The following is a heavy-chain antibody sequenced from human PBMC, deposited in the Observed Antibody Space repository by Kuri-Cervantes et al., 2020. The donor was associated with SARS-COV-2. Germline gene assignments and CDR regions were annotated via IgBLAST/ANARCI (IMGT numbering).Heavy chain of an antibody. CDR1: GYIFTSYY. V-gene: IGHV1-46*01. CDR3: ARAGYYCSSTSCPSLPDY. Sequence: ASVKVSCKASGYIFTSYYIHWVRQAPGQGLEWVGVTNPSGGGTTYAQKFQGRVAMTRDTSTNTVFMELSSLRSDDTAVYYCARAGYYCSSTSCPSLPDYWGQGALVTVSS. D-gene: IGHD2-2*01. CDR2: TNPSGGGT. J-gene: IGHJ4*02.